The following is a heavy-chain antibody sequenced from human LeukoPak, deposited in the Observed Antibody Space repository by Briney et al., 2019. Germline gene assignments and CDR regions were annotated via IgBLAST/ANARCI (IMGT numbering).Heavy chain of an antibody. CDR1: GFTFSSYG. J-gene: IGHJ4*02. V-gene: IGHV3-30*18. CDR2: ISYDGSNK. D-gene: IGHD2-2*01. Sequence: GRSLRLSCAASGFTFSSYGMHWVRQAPGKGLEWLAVISYDGSNKYYADSVKGRFTISRDNSKNTLDLQMNSLRAEDTAVYYCAKDGRYCSSTSCYESEYYFDYWGQGTLVTVSS. CDR3: AKDGRYCSSTSCYESEYYFDY.